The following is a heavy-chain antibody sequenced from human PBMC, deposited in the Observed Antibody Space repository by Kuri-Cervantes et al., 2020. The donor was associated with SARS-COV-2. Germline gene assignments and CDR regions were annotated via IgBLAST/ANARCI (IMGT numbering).Heavy chain of an antibody. CDR2: ISQSGNT. J-gene: IGHJ6*03. D-gene: IGHD7-27*01. V-gene: IGHV4-30-2*01. Sequence: SWVRQAPGKGLEWIGYISQSGNTYYNPSLKSRVTISVDRSKNQFSLKVSSVSAADTAVYYCARVSGDSRFSYYMDVWGTGTTVTVSS. CDR3: ARVSGDSRFSYYMDV.